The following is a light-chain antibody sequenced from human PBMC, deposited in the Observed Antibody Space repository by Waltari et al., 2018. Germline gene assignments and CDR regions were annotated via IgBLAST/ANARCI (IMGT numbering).Light chain of an antibody. CDR1: QSVLYSSNNKNY. Sequence: DIVMTQSPDSLAVSLGERATINCKSSQSVLYSSNNKNYLAWYQQKPGQPPKLPIYWASTRESGVPDRFSGSGSGTDFTLTISSLQAEDVAVYYCQQYYSTLLTFGGGTKVEIK. V-gene: IGKV4-1*01. CDR3: QQYYSTLLT. J-gene: IGKJ4*01. CDR2: WAS.